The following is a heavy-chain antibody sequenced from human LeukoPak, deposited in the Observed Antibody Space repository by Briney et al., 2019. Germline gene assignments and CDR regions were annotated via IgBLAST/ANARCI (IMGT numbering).Heavy chain of an antibody. V-gene: IGHV3-33*08. Sequence: GGSLRLSCAASGFTFSTYPMTWVRQAPGKGLEWVAVIWYDGSNKYYADSVKGRFTISRDNSKNTLYLQMNSLRAEDTAVYYCARDGAGSLDYWGQGTLVTVSS. CDR3: ARDGAGSLDY. J-gene: IGHJ4*02. CDR1: GFTFSTYP. D-gene: IGHD1-26*01. CDR2: IWYDGSNK.